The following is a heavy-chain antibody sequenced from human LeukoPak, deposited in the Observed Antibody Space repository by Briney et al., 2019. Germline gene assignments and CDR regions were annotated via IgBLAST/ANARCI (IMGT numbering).Heavy chain of an antibody. V-gene: IGHV3-30*03. CDR2: APHDGNSP. Sequence: GGSLRLSCAASGFRFNSHHMHWVRQTPSKGLEWVAVAPHDGNSPIYAASVNGRFTISRDNSKDTLFLHMGSLRVDDTALYYCVRQTLGASGLDHWGQGVLVTVSS. D-gene: IGHD1-26*01. CDR3: VRQTLGASGLDH. CDR1: GFRFNSHH. J-gene: IGHJ4*02.